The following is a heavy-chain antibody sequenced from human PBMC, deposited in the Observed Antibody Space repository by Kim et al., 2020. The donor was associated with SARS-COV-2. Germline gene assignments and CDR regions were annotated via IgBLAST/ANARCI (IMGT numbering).Heavy chain of an antibody. CDR3: AKEGGDYGVSAFDL. J-gene: IGHJ3*01. Sequence: GGSLRLSCAASGFTFTGYPMTWVRQAPAKGLEWVSTIRTTGRQTYYADSVKGRFTISTDDSKNTLYLQLNSLRADDTAVYYCAKEGGDYGVSAFDLWGQG. V-gene: IGHV3-23*01. CDR2: IRTTGRQT. D-gene: IGHD4-17*01. CDR1: GFTFTGYP.